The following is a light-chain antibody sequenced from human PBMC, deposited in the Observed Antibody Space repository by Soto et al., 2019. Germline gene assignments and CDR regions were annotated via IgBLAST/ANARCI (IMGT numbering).Light chain of an antibody. V-gene: IGLV2-14*01. Sequence: QSALTQPASVSGSPGQSITISCTGTSSDVGGYNYVSWYQQHPGKAPKLMIYDVSNRPSGVSNRFSGSKSGNTASLTISGLQVEDEADYYCSSYTSSSNYVFGTGTKVNV. CDR3: SSYTSSSNYV. CDR1: SSDVGGYNY. CDR2: DVS. J-gene: IGLJ1*01.